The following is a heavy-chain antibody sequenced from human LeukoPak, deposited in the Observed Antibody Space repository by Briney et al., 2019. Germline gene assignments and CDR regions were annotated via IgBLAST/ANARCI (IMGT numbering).Heavy chain of an antibody. Sequence: GGSLRLSCAASGFTFSGSAMHWVRQASGKGLEWVGRIRSKANSYATAYAASEKGRFTISRDDSKSIAYLQMNSLKTEDTALYYCSRGRIAAAVDAFDIWGQGTMVTVPS. CDR1: GFTFSGSA. CDR3: SRGRIAAAVDAFDI. V-gene: IGHV3-73*01. J-gene: IGHJ3*02. CDR2: IRSKANSYAT. D-gene: IGHD6-13*01.